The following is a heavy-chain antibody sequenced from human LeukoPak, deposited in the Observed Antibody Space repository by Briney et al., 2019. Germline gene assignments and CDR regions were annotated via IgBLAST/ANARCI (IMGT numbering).Heavy chain of an antibody. CDR2: ISSGSSHI. V-gene: IGHV3-21*01. Sequence: GGSLRLSCEASGFIFSSFSMDWVRQAPGKGLEWVSSISSGSSHIYYADSVKGRFTISRDNAKNSLYLQMNSLRAEDTAVYYCARGGWEFDYWGQGTLVTVSS. CDR1: GFIFSSFS. D-gene: IGHD1-26*01. J-gene: IGHJ4*02. CDR3: ARGGWEFDY.